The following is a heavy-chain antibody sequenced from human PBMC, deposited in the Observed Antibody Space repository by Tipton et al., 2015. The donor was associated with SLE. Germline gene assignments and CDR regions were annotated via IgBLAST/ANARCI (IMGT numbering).Heavy chain of an antibody. J-gene: IGHJ5*02. CDR2: INHRGST. Sequence: GLVKPSETLSLTCGVYGGSLSNYYWNWIRQPPGKGLEWIGKINHRGSTDYDPSLKSRVTISLDTSKNQFSLKLSSVTAADTAVYYCARGAVAGSWGQGTLVTVSS. CDR3: ARGAVAGS. D-gene: IGHD6-19*01. CDR1: GGSLSNYY. V-gene: IGHV4-34*01.